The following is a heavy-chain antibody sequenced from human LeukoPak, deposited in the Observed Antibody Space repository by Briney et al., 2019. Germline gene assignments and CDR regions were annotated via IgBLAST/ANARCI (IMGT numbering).Heavy chain of an antibody. Sequence: PGGSLRLSCAASGFTFSIYWMSWVRQAPGKGLEWVANIKEDGSEKYYVDSVKGRFTISRDNAKNSVYLQMNSLRFEDTAVYYCARVGLYYYDSSGSPAETFYFDYWGQGTLVTVSS. CDR1: GFTFSIYW. J-gene: IGHJ4*02. CDR3: ARVGLYYYDSSGSPAETFYFDY. D-gene: IGHD3-22*01. CDR2: IKEDGSEK. V-gene: IGHV3-7*01.